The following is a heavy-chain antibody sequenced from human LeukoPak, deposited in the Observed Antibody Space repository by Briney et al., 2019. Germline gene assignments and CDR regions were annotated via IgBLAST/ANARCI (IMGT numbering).Heavy chain of an antibody. V-gene: IGHV4-39*01. CDR2: IYYSGSS. D-gene: IGHD2-8*01. Sequence: NPSETLSLTCTVSGGSISSSSYYCGWIRQPPGKGLEWIGSIYYSGSSYYTPSLKSRLTISVDTSKDQFSLKLTSVTAADTAVYYCAASGYSTRWYYYDFWGPGNPAHRLL. J-gene: IGHJ4*02. CDR1: GGSISSSSYY. CDR3: AASGYSTRWYYYDF.